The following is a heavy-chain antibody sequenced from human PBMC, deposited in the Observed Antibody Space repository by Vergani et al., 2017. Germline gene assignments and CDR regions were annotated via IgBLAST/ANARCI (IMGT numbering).Heavy chain of an antibody. V-gene: IGHV5-51*01. CDR3: AGLSGPRLGYYYYGMDV. D-gene: IGHD3-16*01. CDR1: GYSFTSYW. J-gene: IGHJ6*02. Sequence: EVQLVQSGAEVKKPGESLKISCKGSGYSFTSYWIGWVRQMPGKGLEWMGIIYPGDSDTRYRPSFQGQVTIAADKSISTAYLKWSRLKDSDTAIYYCAGLSGPRLGYYYYGMDVWGQGTTVTVSS. CDR2: IYPGDSDT.